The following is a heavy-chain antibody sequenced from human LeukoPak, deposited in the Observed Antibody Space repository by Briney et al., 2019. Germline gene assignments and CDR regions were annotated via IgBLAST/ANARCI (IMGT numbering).Heavy chain of an antibody. V-gene: IGHV3-74*01. CDR1: GFTFSSYW. D-gene: IGHD3-10*01. Sequence: PGGSLRLSCAASGFTFSSYWMHWVRQAPGKGLMLVSRIKSDGSSTSYADSVKGRFTISRDNAKNTLFLQMNSLRVEDTAVYYCARHGESGDAFDIWGQGTVVSVSS. J-gene: IGHJ3*02. CDR3: ARHGESGDAFDI. CDR2: IKSDGSST.